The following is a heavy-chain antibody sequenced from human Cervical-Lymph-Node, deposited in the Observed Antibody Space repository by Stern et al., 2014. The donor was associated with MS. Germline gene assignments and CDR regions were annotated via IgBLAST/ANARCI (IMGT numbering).Heavy chain of an antibody. D-gene: IGHD3/OR15-3a*01. CDR2: ISSSSSTI. Sequence: QVHLVESGGGLVKPGGSLRLSCTASGFTFSDYYMSWIRQAPGKGLEWVSSISSSSSTIYYADSVKGRLTISRDNAKNSLYLQMNSLRVEDTAVYYCARDGLDFFLFDYWGQGTLVTVSS. CDR1: GFTFSDYY. CDR3: ARDGLDFFLFDY. V-gene: IGHV3-11*01. J-gene: IGHJ4*02.